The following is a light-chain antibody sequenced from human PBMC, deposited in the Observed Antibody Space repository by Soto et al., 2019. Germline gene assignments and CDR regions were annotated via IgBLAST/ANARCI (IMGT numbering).Light chain of an antibody. CDR2: DVS. Sequence: DMQMTQSPSSLSASVGDRVTVSCRASQTISTYLHWYQHKPGRAPRLLISDVSTLQSGVPGRFRGSGSETDFTLTISSLQAEDVAVYYCQQYHSDPITFGQGTRLEIK. V-gene: IGKV1-39*01. CDR3: QQYHSDPIT. CDR1: QTISTY. J-gene: IGKJ5*01.